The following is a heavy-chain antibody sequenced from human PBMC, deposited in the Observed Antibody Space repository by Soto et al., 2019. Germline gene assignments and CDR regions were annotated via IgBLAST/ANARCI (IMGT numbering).Heavy chain of an antibody. V-gene: IGHV2-5*02. CDR3: AHVSGSGWYYYYGMDV. D-gene: IGHD6-19*01. CDR2: IYWDDDK. CDR1: GFSLSTSGVG. Sequence: QITLKDSGPTLVKPTQTLTLTCTFSGFSLSTSGVGVGWIRQPPGKALEWLALIYWDDDKRYSPSLKSRLTITKDTSKNQVVLTMTNMDPVDTATYYCAHVSGSGWYYYYGMDVWGQGTTVTVSS. J-gene: IGHJ6*02.